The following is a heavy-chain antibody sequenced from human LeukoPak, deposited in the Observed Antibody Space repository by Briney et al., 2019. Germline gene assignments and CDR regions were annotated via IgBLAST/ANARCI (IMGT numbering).Heavy chain of an antibody. CDR1: GGSISSSSYY. CDR2: IYYSGST. V-gene: IGHV4-39*01. J-gene: IGHJ5*02. D-gene: IGHD5-24*01. Sequence: PSETLSLTCTVSGGSISSSSYYWGWIRQPPGKGLEWIGSIYYSGSTYYNPSLKSRVTISVDTSKNQFSLKLSSVTAADTAVYYCARHEISWPQLGLSSWGQGTLVTVSS. CDR3: ARHEISWPQLGLSS.